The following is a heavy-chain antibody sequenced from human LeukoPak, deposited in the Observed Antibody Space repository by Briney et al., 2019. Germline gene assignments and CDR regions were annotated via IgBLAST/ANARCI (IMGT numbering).Heavy chain of an antibody. CDR1: GYTFTTYY. D-gene: IGHD2-21*02. CDR3: ARQYCGGDCYNP. Sequence: ASVKVPCKASGYTFTTYYMHWVRQAPGQGLQWMGWINPSTGGTKYAENFQGRVTMTRDTSITTAYMELSRLTSDDTGVYYCARQYCGGDCYNPWGQGTLVIVAS. V-gene: IGHV1-2*02. J-gene: IGHJ5*02. CDR2: INPSTGGT.